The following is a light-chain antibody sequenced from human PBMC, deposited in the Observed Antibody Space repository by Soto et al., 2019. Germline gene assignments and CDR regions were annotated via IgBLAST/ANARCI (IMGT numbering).Light chain of an antibody. CDR3: QQSYSYPKT. V-gene: IGKV1-39*01. Sequence: DIQMTQSPSSLSASVGDRVTISCRPSEGISTYLNWYHQKPGQAPKLLIYGSLNLQSGVPSRFSGSGSGTHFTLTISSLQPEDFATYYCQQSYSYPKTFGPGTTVEVK. CDR1: EGISTY. J-gene: IGKJ1*01. CDR2: GSL.